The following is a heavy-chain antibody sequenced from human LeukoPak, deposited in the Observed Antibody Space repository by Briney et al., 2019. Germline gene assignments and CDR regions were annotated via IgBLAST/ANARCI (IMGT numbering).Heavy chain of an antibody. CDR3: ATEPPRDYYDSSGYYRY. V-gene: IGHV1-24*01. D-gene: IGHD3-22*01. J-gene: IGHJ4*02. CDR1: GYTLTELS. Sequence: ASVKVSCKVPGYTLTELSMHWVRQAPGKGLEWMGGFDPEDGETIYAQKFQGRVTMTEDTSTDTAYMELSSLRSEDTAVYYCATEPPRDYYDSSGYYRYWGQGTLVTVSS. CDR2: FDPEDGET.